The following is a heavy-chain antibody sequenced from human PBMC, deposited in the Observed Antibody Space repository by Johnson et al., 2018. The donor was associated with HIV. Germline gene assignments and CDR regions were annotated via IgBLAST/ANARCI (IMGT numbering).Heavy chain of an antibody. J-gene: IGHJ3*02. CDR1: GFTFCRYC. D-gene: IGHD3-22*01. CDR3: SRATYYYDSSTGAFDI. Sequence: VQLVESGGGVVQPWGSLRLPCAASGFTFCRYCMHWVRPAPGKGLELGACIRSGGSNKYYADSLKGRFPPSRDNSKNTLYLQMNSLRAEDTAVYYCSRATYYYDSSTGAFDIWGQGTMVTVSS. V-gene: IGHV3-30*02. CDR2: IRSGGSNK.